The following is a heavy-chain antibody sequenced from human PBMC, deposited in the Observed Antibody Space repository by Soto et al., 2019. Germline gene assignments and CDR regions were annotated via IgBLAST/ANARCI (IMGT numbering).Heavy chain of an antibody. J-gene: IGHJ4*02. Sequence: QLQLQESRPGLVKPSETLSLTCTVSRGSISSGTNYWAWIRQPPGKGLEWTANIYYSGSTFYDPSLKRLVTITQETSKNQFSLKMRSVTAADTAVYYCARHEAGWYFDSWGQGTLVTVSS. CDR3: ARHEAGWYFDS. CDR1: RGSISSGTNY. D-gene: IGHD6-25*01. CDR2: IYYSGST. V-gene: IGHV4-39*01.